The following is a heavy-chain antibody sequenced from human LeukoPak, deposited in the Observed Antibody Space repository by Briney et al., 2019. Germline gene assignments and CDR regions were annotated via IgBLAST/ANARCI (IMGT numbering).Heavy chain of an antibody. Sequence: GGSLRLSCAASGFTFSSYSMNWVRQAPGKGLEWVSSISSSSSYIYYADSVKGRFTISRDNAKNSLYLQMNSLRAEDTAVYYCAKDCLIWLSVWFDPWGQGTLVTVSS. J-gene: IGHJ5*02. CDR1: GFTFSSYS. D-gene: IGHD3-16*01. CDR2: ISSSSSYI. CDR3: AKDCLIWLSVWFDP. V-gene: IGHV3-21*04.